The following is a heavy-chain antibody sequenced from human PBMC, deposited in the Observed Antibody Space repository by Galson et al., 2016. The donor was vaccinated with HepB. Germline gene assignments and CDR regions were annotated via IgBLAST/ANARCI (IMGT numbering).Heavy chain of an antibody. CDR2: ITRDSSTI. CDR1: GFSLSMYN. V-gene: IGHV3-48*02. Sequence: SLRLSCAVSGFSLSMYNMDWARQTPEKGLEWISYITRDSSTIYSADSVKGRFTISRDNAKNSLYLEMNSLRDEDTAVYYFVRDWPVDWGQGTLVTVSS. CDR3: VRDWPVD. J-gene: IGHJ4*02.